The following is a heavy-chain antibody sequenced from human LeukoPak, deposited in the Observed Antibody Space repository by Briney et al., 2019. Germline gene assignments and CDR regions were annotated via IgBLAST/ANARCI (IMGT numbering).Heavy chain of an antibody. V-gene: IGHV4-59*08. J-gene: IGHJ4*02. Sequence: SETLSLTCTVSGGSISSYYWSWIRQPPGKGLEWIGYIYYSGSTNYNPSLKSRVTISVDTSKNQFSLKLSSVTAADTAVYYCAGHGYCSSTSCSRTDYWGQDTLDPVSS. CDR3: AGHGYCSSTSCSRTDY. CDR2: IYYSGST. CDR1: GGSISSYY. D-gene: IGHD2-2*01.